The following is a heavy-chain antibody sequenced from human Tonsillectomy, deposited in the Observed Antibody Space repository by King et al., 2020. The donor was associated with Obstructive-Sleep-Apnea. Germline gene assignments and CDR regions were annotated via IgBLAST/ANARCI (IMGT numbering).Heavy chain of an antibody. CDR3: ARDPGTMIVDADY. CDR2: INTETGDP. Sequence: VQLVESGSELKKPGASVKVSCKASGYTFTDYAINWVRQAPGQGLEWMGWINTETGDPTYAQDFTGRFVFSLDTSVSTAYLQINSLRAEDTAVYFCARDPGTMIVDADYWGQGTLVTVSS. CDR1: GYTFTDYA. V-gene: IGHV7-4-1*02. J-gene: IGHJ4*02. D-gene: IGHD3-22*01.